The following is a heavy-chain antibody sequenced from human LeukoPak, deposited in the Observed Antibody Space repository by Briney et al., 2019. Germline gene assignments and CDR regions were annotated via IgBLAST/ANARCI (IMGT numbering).Heavy chain of an antibody. D-gene: IGHD3-16*01. CDR3: ARDVSAGGTNWFDP. CDR1: GYTFTGYY. J-gene: IGHJ5*02. CDR2: INPNSGGP. V-gene: IGHV1-2*02. Sequence: GAAVKVSCKASGYTFTGYYIHWVRQAPGQGREWMGWINPNSGGPNYAQKFPGRVNMTRDTSISTAYMEMSRLRSDDTAVYYCARDVSAGGTNWFDPWGQGTLVTVSS.